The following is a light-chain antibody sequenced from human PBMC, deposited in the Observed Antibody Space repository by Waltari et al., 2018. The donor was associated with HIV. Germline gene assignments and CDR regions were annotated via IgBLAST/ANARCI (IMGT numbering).Light chain of an antibody. Sequence: IVFTQSPGTLSLSPGERATLSCRSSQIITNNFLAWYQHQSGQAPRLLISAASSRATGIPDRFSGSGSGTDFSLTISRLEPEDFALYYCQQYSSSPLSFGGGTRVEIK. V-gene: IGKV3-20*01. J-gene: IGKJ4*01. CDR2: AAS. CDR1: QIITNNF. CDR3: QQYSSSPLS.